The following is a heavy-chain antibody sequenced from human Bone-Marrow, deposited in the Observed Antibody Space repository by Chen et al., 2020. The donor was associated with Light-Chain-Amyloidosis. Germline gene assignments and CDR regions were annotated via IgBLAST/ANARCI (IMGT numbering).Heavy chain of an antibody. CDR3: ARLYTVTTGNWFDP. V-gene: IGHV4-59*08. D-gene: IGHD4-17*01. J-gene: IGHJ5*02. CDR2: VYYSGTT. CDR1: GGSISSYY. Sequence: QVQLQESGPGLVKPSETLSLTCTVSGGSISSYYWSWIRQPPGKGLEWIGYVYYSGTTNYNPSRKSRVTVSLDASKNHFSLKLSSGTAADTAVYYCARLYTVTTGNWFDPWGQGILVTVSS.